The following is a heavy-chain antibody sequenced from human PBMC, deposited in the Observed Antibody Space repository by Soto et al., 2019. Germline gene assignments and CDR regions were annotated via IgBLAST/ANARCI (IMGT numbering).Heavy chain of an antibody. Sequence: QVQLVQSGAEVKKPGASVNVSCKASGYTFTSYAMHWVGQAPGQRLEWMGWINAGNGNTKYSQKFQGRVTITRDTSASTAYMELSSLRSEDTAVYYCARRPWSGVTSQTGFDFWGQGTLVTVSS. CDR3: ARRPWSGVTSQTGFDF. CDR2: INAGNGNT. J-gene: IGHJ4*02. CDR1: GYTFTSYA. D-gene: IGHD3-10*01. V-gene: IGHV1-3*01.